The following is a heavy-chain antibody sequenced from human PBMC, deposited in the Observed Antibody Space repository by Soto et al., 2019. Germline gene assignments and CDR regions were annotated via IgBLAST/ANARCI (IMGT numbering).Heavy chain of an antibody. J-gene: IGHJ4*02. CDR3: AGATPGYLHYFDY. V-gene: IGHV4-59*01. D-gene: IGHD3-16*02. CDR1: GCSISGYY. CDR2: IFYRGNT. Sequence: SETLSLTCAVSGCSISGYYWSWIRQPPGKGPEWIGYIFYRGNTNYNPSLKSRVTISLDTSKNQFSLNVSSVTAADTAVYYCAGATPGYLHYFDYWGQGTLVTVSS.